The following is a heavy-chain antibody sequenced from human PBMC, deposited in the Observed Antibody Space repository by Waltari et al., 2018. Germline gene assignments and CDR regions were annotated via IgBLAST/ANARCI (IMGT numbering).Heavy chain of an antibody. J-gene: IGHJ4*02. CDR2: ISSSSSYI. CDR1: GFTFSSYS. D-gene: IGHD3-22*01. Sequence: EVQLVESGGGLVKPGGSLRLSWAASGFTFSSYSMNWVRQAPGKGLEWVSSISSSSSYIYHADSVKGRFTLSSDNAKNSLYLQMNSLRAEDTAVYYCARDYYDSSGYYGYWGQGTLVTVSS. CDR3: ARDYYDSSGYYGY. V-gene: IGHV3-21*01.